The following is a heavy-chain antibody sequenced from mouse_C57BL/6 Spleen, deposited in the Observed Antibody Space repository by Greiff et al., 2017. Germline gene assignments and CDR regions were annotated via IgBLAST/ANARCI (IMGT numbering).Heavy chain of an antibody. V-gene: IGHV1-15*01. CDR2: IDPETGGT. CDR3: TRRTTVVATGRDWYFDV. Sequence: VQLQQSGAELVRPGASVTLSCKASGYTFTDYEMHWVKQTPVHGLEWIGAIDPETGGTAYNQKFKGKAILTADKSSSTAYMELLSLTSEYSAVYYCTRRTTVVATGRDWYFDVWGTGTTVTVSS. D-gene: IGHD1-1*01. CDR1: GYTFTDYE. J-gene: IGHJ1*03.